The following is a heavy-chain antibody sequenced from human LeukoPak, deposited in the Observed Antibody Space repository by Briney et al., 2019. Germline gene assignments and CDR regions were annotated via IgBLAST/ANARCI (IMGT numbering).Heavy chain of an antibody. V-gene: IGHV3-21*01. Sequence: GGSLRLSCAASGFTFSDYVMNWVRQAPGKGLGWVSAVRNSGDDTYYADSVKGRFTISRDNAKNSLYLQMNSLRAEDTAVYYCARVRSQIRQLRYFDWLIGGGYMDVWGKGTTVTVSS. CDR2: VRNSGDDT. J-gene: IGHJ6*03. CDR1: GFTFSDYV. CDR3: ARVRSQIRQLRYFDWLIGGGYMDV. D-gene: IGHD3-9*01.